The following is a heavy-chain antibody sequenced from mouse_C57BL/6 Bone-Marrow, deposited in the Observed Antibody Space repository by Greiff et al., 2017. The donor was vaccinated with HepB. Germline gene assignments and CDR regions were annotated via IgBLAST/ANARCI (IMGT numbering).Heavy chain of an antibody. CDR1: GYAFSSYW. V-gene: IGHV1-80*01. CDR2: IYPGDGDT. D-gene: IGHD2-4*01. J-gene: IGHJ3*01. Sequence: VQLQQSGAELVKPGASVKISCKASGYAFSSYWMNWVKQRPGKGLEWIGQIYPGDGDTNYNGKFKGKATLTADKSSSTAYMQLSSLTSEDSAVYYCAIREYDYLFAYWGQGTLVTVSA. CDR3: AIREYDYLFAY.